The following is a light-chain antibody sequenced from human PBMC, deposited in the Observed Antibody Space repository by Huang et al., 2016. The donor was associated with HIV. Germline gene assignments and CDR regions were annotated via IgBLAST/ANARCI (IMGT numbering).Light chain of an antibody. CDR1: QSVSTY. Sequence: VLTQSPATLSLSPGERATLSCRASQSVSTYLAWYQQSPGQAPRLLIYDASNRATGSPARFSGSGSGTDFTLTISSLEPEDFAVYYCQQRSNWLTFGGGTKV. CDR3: QQRSNWLT. V-gene: IGKV3-11*01. J-gene: IGKJ4*01. CDR2: DAS.